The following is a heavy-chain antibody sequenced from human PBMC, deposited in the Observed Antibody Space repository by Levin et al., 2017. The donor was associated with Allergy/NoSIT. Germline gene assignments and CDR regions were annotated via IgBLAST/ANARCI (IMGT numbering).Heavy chain of an antibody. CDR3: SRVPRVSRSLTPDH. CDR1: GFTLSNYW. CDR2: IKEDGSEQ. Sequence: GGSLRLSCAASGFTLSNYWMSWVRQASGKGLEWVANIKEDGSEQYYVDSVEGRFTISIDNAKNSLYLVMNSLQVDDTAVYYFSRVPRVSRSLTPDHWGQGTLVTVSS. J-gene: IGHJ4*02. V-gene: IGHV3-7*01. D-gene: IGHD3-16*01.